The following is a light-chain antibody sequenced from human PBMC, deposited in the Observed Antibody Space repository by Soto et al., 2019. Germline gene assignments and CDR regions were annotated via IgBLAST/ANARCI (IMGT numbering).Light chain of an antibody. CDR2: EVS. J-gene: IGLJ1*01. CDR3: SSYTRSRTSYV. V-gene: IGLV2-14*01. CDR1: SSDVGGHNY. Sequence: QSVRTQPASVSGSPGQSITISCTGTSSDVGGHNYVSWYQQHPGKAPKLMIYEVSNRPSRVSNRFSGSKSGDTASLTISGLQAEDEADYYCSSYTRSRTSYVFGTGTKVAVL.